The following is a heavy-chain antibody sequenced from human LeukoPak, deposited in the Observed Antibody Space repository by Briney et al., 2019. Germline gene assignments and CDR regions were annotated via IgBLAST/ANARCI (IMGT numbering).Heavy chain of an antibody. CDR1: GFTFSNAW. D-gene: IGHD2-15*01. CDR3: ARDPGYCSGGSCYRGDY. V-gene: IGHV3-15*01. CDR2: IKSKTDGGTT. J-gene: IGHJ4*02. Sequence: PGGSLRLSCAASGFTFSNAWMSWVRQAPGKGLEWVGRIKSKTDGGTTDYAAPVKGRFTISRDNSKNTLYLQMNSLRAEDTAVYYCARDPGYCSGGSCYRGDYWGQGTLVTVSS.